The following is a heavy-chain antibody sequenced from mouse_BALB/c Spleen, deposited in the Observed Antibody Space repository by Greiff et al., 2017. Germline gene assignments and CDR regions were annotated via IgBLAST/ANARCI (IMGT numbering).Heavy chain of an antibody. J-gene: IGHJ4*01. CDR2: INSNGGST. V-gene: IGHV5-6-3*01. CDR3: ARVHYYGYYAMDY. CDR1: GFTFSSYG. D-gene: IGHD1-2*01. Sequence: EVQVVESGGGLVQPGGSLKLSCAASGFTFSSYGMSWVRQTPDKRLELVATINSNGGSTYYPDSVKGRFTISRDNAKNTLYLQMSSLKSEDTAMYYCARVHYYGYYAMDYWGQGTSVTVSS.